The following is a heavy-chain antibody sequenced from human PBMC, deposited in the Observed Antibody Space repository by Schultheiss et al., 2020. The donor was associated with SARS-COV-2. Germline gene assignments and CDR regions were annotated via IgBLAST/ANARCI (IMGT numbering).Heavy chain of an antibody. CDR3: AREYGGNSVGYYYYYGMDV. J-gene: IGHJ6*02. V-gene: IGHV4-31*11. D-gene: IGHD4-23*01. CDR2: IYYSGST. CDR1: GDSISSGGYY. Sequence: SETLSLTCAVSGDSISSGGYYWSWIRQHPGKGLEWIGYIYYSGSTNYNPSLKSRVTISVDTSKNQFSLKLSSVTAADTAVYYCAREYGGNSVGYYYYYGMDVWGQGTTVTVSS.